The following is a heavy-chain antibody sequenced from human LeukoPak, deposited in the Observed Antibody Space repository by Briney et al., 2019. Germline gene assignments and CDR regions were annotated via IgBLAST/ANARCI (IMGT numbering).Heavy chain of an antibody. CDR3: ARDRDGYNLFDY. CDR1: GFTFSSYS. J-gene: IGHJ4*02. CDR2: ISSSSSYI. Sequence: PGGSLRLSCAASGFTFSSYSMNWVRQAPGKGLGWVSSISSSSSYIYYADSVKGRFTNSRDNAKNSLYLQMNSLRAEDTAVYYCARDRDGYNLFDYWGQGTLVTVSS. D-gene: IGHD5-24*01. V-gene: IGHV3-21*01.